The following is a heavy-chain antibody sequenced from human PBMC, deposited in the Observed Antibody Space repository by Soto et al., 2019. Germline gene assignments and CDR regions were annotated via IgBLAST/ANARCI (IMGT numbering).Heavy chain of an antibody. Sequence: EVQLVESGGGLVQPGGSLRLSCAASGFTFNNYWMNWVRQAPGKGLEWVANINQDGSQTNYVDSGKGRFTISRDKAKNSLHLPMNGLRAEDTAVYYCARGTPIPGLDYWGQGTLVTVSS. D-gene: IGHD2-21*02. CDR3: ARGTPIPGLDY. CDR2: INQDGSQT. V-gene: IGHV3-7*03. CDR1: GFTFNNYW. J-gene: IGHJ4*02.